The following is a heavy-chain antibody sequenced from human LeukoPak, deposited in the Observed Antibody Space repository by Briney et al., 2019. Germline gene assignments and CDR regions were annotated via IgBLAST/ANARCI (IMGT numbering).Heavy chain of an antibody. V-gene: IGHV3-21*01. CDR3: AREMSGWDYYDSSGFYY. CDR2: ISSSSSYI. J-gene: IGHJ4*02. D-gene: IGHD3-22*01. Sequence: GGSRRLSRASSGFTLSSYSMNWVRDAPGKGLEWVSSISSSSSYIYYADSVKGRFTISRDNAKNSLYLQMNSLRAEDTAVYYCAREMSGWDYYDSSGFYYWGQGTLVTVSA. CDR1: GFTLSSYS.